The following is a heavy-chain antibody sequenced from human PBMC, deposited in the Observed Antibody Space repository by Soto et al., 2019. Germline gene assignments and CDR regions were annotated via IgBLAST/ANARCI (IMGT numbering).Heavy chain of an antibody. V-gene: IGHV3-21*01. CDR2: ISSSSSYI. Sequence: EVQLVESGGGLVKPGGSLRLSCAASGFTFSSYSMNWVRQAPGKGLEWVSSISSSSSYIYYADSVKGRFTISRDNAKNALYLQMNSLRAEDTAVYYCARDDHPLFDDYGPHYYYYGMDVCGQGTKVTVSS. D-gene: IGHD4-17*01. CDR1: GFTFSSYS. CDR3: ARDDHPLFDDYGPHYYYYGMDV. J-gene: IGHJ6*02.